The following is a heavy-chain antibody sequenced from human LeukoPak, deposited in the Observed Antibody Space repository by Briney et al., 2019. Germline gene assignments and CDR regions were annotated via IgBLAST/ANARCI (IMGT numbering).Heavy chain of an antibody. Sequence: GGSLRLSCAASGFIFSDYGMNRVRQAPGKGLEWVSSISSSSDYRYYADSVKGRFTISRDNAKNSLYLQMNSLRAEDTAVYYCAPFSGVGYNFVSWGQGTLVTVSS. CDR2: ISSSSDYR. D-gene: IGHD5-24*01. J-gene: IGHJ4*02. CDR3: APFSGVGYNFVS. CDR1: GFIFSDYG. V-gene: IGHV3-21*01.